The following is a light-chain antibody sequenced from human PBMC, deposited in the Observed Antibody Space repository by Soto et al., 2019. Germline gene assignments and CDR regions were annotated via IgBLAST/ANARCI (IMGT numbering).Light chain of an antibody. J-gene: IGLJ2*01. CDR1: SSNVGINT. CDR3: AAWDDRLNGVV. V-gene: IGLV1-44*01. Sequence: QSVLTQPPSASGTPGQRVTISCYGISSNVGINTVNWYQQVPGTAPKLLIYNNSQRPSGVPDRFSGSKSGTSAYLAISGLQSEDEVEYFCAAWDDRLNGVVFGGGTKLTVL. CDR2: NNS.